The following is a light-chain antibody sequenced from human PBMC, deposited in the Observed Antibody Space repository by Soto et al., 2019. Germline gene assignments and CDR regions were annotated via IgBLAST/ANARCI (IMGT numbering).Light chain of an antibody. CDR1: QGIGDT. CDR2: GAS. V-gene: IGKV3-20*01. J-gene: IGKJ4*01. Sequence: EIIMTQSPATLSVSPGEGATLSCRASQGIGDTLAWYQHKPGQTPRLLIYGASTRATGIPDRFSGSGSGTDFTLTISRLEPEDFAVYYCQQYGSSPLTFGGGTKVDI. CDR3: QQYGSSPLT.